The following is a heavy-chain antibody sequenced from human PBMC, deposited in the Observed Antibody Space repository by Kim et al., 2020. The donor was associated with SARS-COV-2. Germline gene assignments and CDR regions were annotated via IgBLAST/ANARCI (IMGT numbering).Heavy chain of an antibody. J-gene: IGHJ5*02. Sequence: SETLSLTCAVYGGSFSGYYWSWIRQPPGKGLEWIGEINHSGSTNYNPSLKSRVTISVDTSKNQFSLKLSSVTAADTAVYYCATEGYSSGWYGNWFDPWGQGTLVTVSS. CDR1: GGSFSGYY. D-gene: IGHD6-19*01. V-gene: IGHV4-34*01. CDR2: INHSGST. CDR3: ATEGYSSGWYGNWFDP.